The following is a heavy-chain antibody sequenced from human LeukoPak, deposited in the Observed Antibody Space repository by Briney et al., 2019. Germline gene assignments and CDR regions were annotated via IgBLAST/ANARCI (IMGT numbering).Heavy chain of an antibody. Sequence: GGSLRLSCAASGFTFSSYWMSWVRQAPGKGLEWVANIKQDGSEKYYVDSVKGRFTISRDNAKNSLYLQMNSLRAEDTAVYYRASTNWGFGSFFDYWGQGTLVTVSS. V-gene: IGHV3-7*01. CDR3: ASTNWGFGSFFDY. CDR2: IKQDGSEK. CDR1: GFTFSSYW. D-gene: IGHD7-27*01. J-gene: IGHJ4*02.